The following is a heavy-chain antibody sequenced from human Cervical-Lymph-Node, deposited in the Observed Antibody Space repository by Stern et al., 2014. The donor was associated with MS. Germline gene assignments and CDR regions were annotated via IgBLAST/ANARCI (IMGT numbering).Heavy chain of an antibody. Sequence: VQLVQSGGGVVHPGRSLRLSCAASGFTFSSYGMHWVRQAPGKGLEWVALISYDGGDKYYADSVRGRFTISRDNSKNTLYLQMNSLRSEDTAVYYCAKAPLRSAAIDFWGQGSLVTVSS. CDR2: ISYDGGDK. V-gene: IGHV3-30*18. CDR3: AKAPLRSAAIDF. CDR1: GFTFSSYG. D-gene: IGHD6-25*01. J-gene: IGHJ4*02.